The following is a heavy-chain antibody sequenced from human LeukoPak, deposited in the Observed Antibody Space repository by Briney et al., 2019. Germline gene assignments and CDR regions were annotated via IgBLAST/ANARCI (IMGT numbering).Heavy chain of an antibody. D-gene: IGHD2/OR15-2a*01. J-gene: IGHJ4*02. CDR2: INHSGST. V-gene: IGHV4-34*01. Sequence: PSETLSLTCAVYGGSFSGYYWSWIRQPPGKGLEWIGEINHSGSTNYNPSLRSRVTISVDTSKNQFSLKLSSVTAADTAVYYCARVSRISPWLDYWGQGTLVTVSS. CDR1: GGSFSGYY. CDR3: ARVSRISPWLDY.